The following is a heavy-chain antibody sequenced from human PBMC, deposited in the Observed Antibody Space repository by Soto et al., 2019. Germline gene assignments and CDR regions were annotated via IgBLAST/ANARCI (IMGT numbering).Heavy chain of an antibody. CDR3: ARSDSPDYSNYRSYYGMDV. CDR1: GYTFTSYG. J-gene: IGHJ6*02. CDR2: IIPIFGKA. V-gene: IGHV1-69*13. Sequence: SVKVSCKASGYTFTSYGISWVRQAPGQGLEWMGGIIPIFGKANYAQKFQGRVTITADESTSTAYMELSSLRSEDTAVYYCARSDSPDYSNYRSYYGMDVWGQGTTVTVSS. D-gene: IGHD4-4*01.